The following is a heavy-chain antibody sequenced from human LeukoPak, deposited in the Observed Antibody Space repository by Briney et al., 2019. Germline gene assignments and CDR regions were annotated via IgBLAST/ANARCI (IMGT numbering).Heavy chain of an antibody. CDR2: IYHSGST. CDR3: ARDYYYGSGSYYHYYYYYMDV. J-gene: IGHJ6*03. D-gene: IGHD3-10*01. Sequence: SETLSLTCTVSGGSISSNSYYWVWIRQPPGKGLEWIGTIYHSGSTYYNPSLKSRVTISVDTSKNQFSLKKSSVTAADTAVYYCARDYYYGSGSYYHYYYYYMDVWGKGTTVTVSS. CDR1: GGSISSNSYY. V-gene: IGHV4-39*07.